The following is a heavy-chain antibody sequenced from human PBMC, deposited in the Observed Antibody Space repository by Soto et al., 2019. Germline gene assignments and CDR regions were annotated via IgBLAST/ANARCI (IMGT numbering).Heavy chain of an antibody. D-gene: IGHD5-12*01. CDR1: GYTFTTSH. V-gene: IGHV1-46*03. CDR3: ARGFLSGGWTYFDF. J-gene: IGHJ4*02. Sequence: ASVKVSCKASGYTFTTSHMHWVRQAPGQGLEWMGVINPSVGSTTYAQKFQGRVTMTRDTSTSTVYMEMSSLRSEDTAVYYCARGFLSGGWTYFDFWGQGSLVTVSS. CDR2: INPSVGST.